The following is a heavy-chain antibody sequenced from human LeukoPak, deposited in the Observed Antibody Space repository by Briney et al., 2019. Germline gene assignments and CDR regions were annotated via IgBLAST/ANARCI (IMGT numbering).Heavy chain of an antibody. Sequence: PSETLSLTCTVSGGPISSYYWSWIRQPPGKGLEWIGYIYTSGSTNYNPSLKSRVTISVDTSKNQFSLKLSSVTAADTAVYYCARHYHDSSGYYDDAFDIWGQGTMVTVSS. CDR1: GGPISSYY. D-gene: IGHD3-22*01. V-gene: IGHV4-4*09. J-gene: IGHJ3*02. CDR3: ARHYHDSSGYYDDAFDI. CDR2: IYTSGST.